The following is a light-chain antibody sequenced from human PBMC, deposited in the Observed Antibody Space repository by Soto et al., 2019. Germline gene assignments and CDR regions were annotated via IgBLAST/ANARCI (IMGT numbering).Light chain of an antibody. CDR2: DAS. CDR1: QSVSSNF. CDR3: QQRSNWIT. Sequence: EIVLAQSPGTLSLSPGERATLSCRASQSVSSNFLAWYQQKPGQAPWLLIYDASYRATGIPARFSGSGSVTDFTLTISSLEPEDFAVYYCQQRSNWITFGQGTRLEIK. V-gene: IGKV3D-20*02. J-gene: IGKJ5*01.